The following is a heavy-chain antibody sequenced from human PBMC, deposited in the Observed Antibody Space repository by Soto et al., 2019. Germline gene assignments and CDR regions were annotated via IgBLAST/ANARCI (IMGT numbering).Heavy chain of an antibody. D-gene: IGHD6-13*01. CDR2: ISYDGNIK. V-gene: IGHV3-30*03. CDR1: GFTFSNFG. Sequence: QVQLVESGGGVVQPGRSLRLSCAACGFTFSNFGMQWGRQAPGKGLEWVASISYDGNIKYSADSVKGRFTISRDNSKNTLYLQMNSLRSEDTAVYYCARFWGPVTAAVDDYWGQGTLVTVSS. J-gene: IGHJ4*02. CDR3: ARFWGPVTAAVDDY.